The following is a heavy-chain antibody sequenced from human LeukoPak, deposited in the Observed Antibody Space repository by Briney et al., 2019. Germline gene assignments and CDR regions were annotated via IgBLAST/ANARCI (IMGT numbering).Heavy chain of an antibody. Sequence: GGSRRLSGAASGYAFSNYAMTWVRQAPGKRLEWVSGISHNGDRIYYGDSVKGRFTISRDTSKNTLYLQMNSLRLEDTALYYCTKDSVAAAGTAWFDPWGQGTLVTVYS. D-gene: IGHD6-13*01. J-gene: IGHJ5*02. V-gene: IGHV3-23*01. CDR3: TKDSVAAAGTAWFDP. CDR2: ISHNGDRI. CDR1: GYAFSNYA.